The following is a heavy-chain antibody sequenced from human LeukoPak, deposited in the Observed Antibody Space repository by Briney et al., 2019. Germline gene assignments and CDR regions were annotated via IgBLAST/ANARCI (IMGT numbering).Heavy chain of an antibody. J-gene: IGHJ5*02. D-gene: IGHD1-26*01. CDR1: GGSSSSSSYY. Sequence: SETLSLXCTVSGGSSSSSSYYWGWNRQPPGKGLEWIGSIYYSGITYYNPSLKSRVTISVDTSKNQSSLKLSSVTAADTAVYYCASVKWELGSWGQGTLVTVSS. V-gene: IGHV4-39*01. CDR2: IYYSGIT. CDR3: ASVKWELGS.